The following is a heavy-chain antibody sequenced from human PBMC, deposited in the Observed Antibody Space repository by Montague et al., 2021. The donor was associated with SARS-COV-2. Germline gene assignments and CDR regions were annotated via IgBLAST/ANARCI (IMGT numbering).Heavy chain of an antibody. CDR1: GGSISSSNW. V-gene: IGHV4-4*02. CDR3: ARDGGAFGSGPLGLDV. Sequence: SETRSLTCSVSGGSISSSNWWSWVRQPPGKGLEWMGEIFQSGSTSYNPALKSRVAFSVDQSKNQFSLKLTSVTAADTAVYYCARDGGAFGSGPLGLDVWGQGTMVTVS. J-gene: IGHJ6*02. D-gene: IGHD3-10*01. CDR2: IFQSGST.